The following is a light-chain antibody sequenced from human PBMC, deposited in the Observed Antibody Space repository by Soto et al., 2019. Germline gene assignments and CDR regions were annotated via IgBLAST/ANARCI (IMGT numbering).Light chain of an antibody. J-gene: IGLJ1*01. Sequence: QSVLTQPPSVSEAPRQRVTISCSGSSSNIGNNAVNWYQQLPGKAPKLLIYYDDLLPSGVSDRFSGSKSGTSASLAISRLQSEDEADYYCAAWDDSLNGHVFGTGTKLTVL. CDR2: YDD. CDR3: AAWDDSLNGHV. V-gene: IGLV1-36*01. CDR1: SSNIGNNA.